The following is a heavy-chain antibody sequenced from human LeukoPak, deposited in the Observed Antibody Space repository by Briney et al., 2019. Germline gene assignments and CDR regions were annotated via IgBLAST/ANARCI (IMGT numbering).Heavy chain of an antibody. CDR1: GFTFSSYE. CDR2: ISSSGSTI. CDR3: AREDQHYYYYMDV. J-gene: IGHJ6*03. Sequence: GGSLRLSCAASGFTFSSYEMNWVRQAPGKGLEWVSYISSSGSTIYYADSVKGRFTISRDNAKNSLYLQMNSLRAEDTAVYYCAREDQHYYYYMDVWGKGTTVTISS. V-gene: IGHV3-48*03.